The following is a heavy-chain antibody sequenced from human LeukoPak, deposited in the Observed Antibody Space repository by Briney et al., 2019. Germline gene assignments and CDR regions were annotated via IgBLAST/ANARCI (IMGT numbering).Heavy chain of an antibody. CDR1: GGSFSGYY. CDR2: IYYSGST. Sequence: SETLSLTCAVYGGSFSGYYWSWIRQPPGKGLEWIGYIYYSGSTNYNPSLKSRVTISVDTSKNQFSLKLSSVTAADTAVYYCARESYWKSSGYGVQHWGQGTLVTVSS. D-gene: IGHD3-22*01. CDR3: ARESYWKSSGYGVQH. J-gene: IGHJ1*01. V-gene: IGHV4-59*01.